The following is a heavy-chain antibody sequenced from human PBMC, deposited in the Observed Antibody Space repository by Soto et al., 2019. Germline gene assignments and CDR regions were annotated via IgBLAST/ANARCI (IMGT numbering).Heavy chain of an antibody. V-gene: IGHV4-31*01. CDR2: IYFSGST. CDR1: GGSISSRDYY. D-gene: IGHD4-17*01. J-gene: IGHJ4*02. CDR3: ARGYYGDPVGY. Sequence: SETLSLTCTVSGGSISSRDYYWSWIRQHPGKGLEWIGHIYFSGSTYYNPSLKSQLTISVDTSKNQFSLKLNSVTAADTAVYYCARGYYGDPVGYWGQGTLVTVSS.